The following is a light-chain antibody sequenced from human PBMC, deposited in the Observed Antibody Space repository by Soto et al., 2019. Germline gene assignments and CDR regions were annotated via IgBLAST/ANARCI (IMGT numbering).Light chain of an antibody. V-gene: IGKV1-39*01. Sequence: DIQMTQSPSSLSASVGDRVTITCRASQSISTYLNWYQQRPGKAPKLLIYAASNLQSGVPSGFSGSGSGTDFALTISSLQPEDFATYYCQQTYSTPYTFGQGTKLDIK. CDR2: AAS. J-gene: IGKJ2*01. CDR3: QQTYSTPYT. CDR1: QSISTY.